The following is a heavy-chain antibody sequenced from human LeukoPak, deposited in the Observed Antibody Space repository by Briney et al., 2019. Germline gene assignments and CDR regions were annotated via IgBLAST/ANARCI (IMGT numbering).Heavy chain of an antibody. Sequence: SETLSLTCAVSGGSISSSNWWSWVRQPPGKGLEWIGEIYHSGSTNYNPSLKSRVTISVDKSKNQFSLKLSSVTAADTAVYYCARGGGRDSGRENDYWGQGTLVTVSS. CDR3: ARGGGRDSGRENDY. J-gene: IGHJ4*02. CDR1: GGSISSSNW. V-gene: IGHV4-4*02. D-gene: IGHD1-26*01. CDR2: IYHSGST.